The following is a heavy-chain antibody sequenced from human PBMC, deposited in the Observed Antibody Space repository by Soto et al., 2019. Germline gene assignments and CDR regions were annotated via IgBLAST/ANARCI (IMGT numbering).Heavy chain of an antibody. D-gene: IGHD3-3*01. J-gene: IGHJ4*02. Sequence: EXLKISCKCSGYXFAGYWIAWVRQMPGKGLELMGIIYPSDSDTRYRPSFQGQVTISADKYISSAYLQWSSLRASDNAMYYCARGGVSTRTFDYWGQGTPGTVS. CDR3: ARGGVSTRTFDY. V-gene: IGHV5-51*01. CDR1: GYXFAGYW. CDR2: IYPSDSDT.